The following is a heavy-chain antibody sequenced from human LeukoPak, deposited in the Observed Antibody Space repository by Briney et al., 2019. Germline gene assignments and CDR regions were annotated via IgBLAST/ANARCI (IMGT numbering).Heavy chain of an antibody. V-gene: IGHV3-53*01. CDR1: GFTVSSNY. J-gene: IGHJ6*03. Sequence: GGSLRLSCAASGFTVSSNYMSWVRQAPGKGLEWVSVIYSGGSTYYADSVKGRFTISRDNSKNTLYLQMNSLRAEDTAMYYCARDMSYDSSGYYYMDVWGKGTTVTVSS. CDR2: IYSGGST. D-gene: IGHD3-22*01. CDR3: ARDMSYDSSGYYYMDV.